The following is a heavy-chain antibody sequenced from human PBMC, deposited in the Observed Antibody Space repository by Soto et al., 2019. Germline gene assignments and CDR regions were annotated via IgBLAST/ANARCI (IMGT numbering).Heavy chain of an antibody. Sequence: SETLSLTCTVSGGSISSGGYYWSWIRQHPRKGLEWIGYIYYSGSTYYNPSLKSRVTISVDTSKNQFSLKLSSVTAADTAVYYCARDTGGKGSDYWGQGTLVTVSS. CDR2: IYYSGST. J-gene: IGHJ4*02. CDR3: ARDTGGKGSDY. CDR1: GGSISSGGYY. D-gene: IGHD2-8*02. V-gene: IGHV4-31*03.